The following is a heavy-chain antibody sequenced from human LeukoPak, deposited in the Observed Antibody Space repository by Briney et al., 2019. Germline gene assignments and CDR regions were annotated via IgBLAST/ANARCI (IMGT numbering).Heavy chain of an antibody. Sequence: PGRSLRLSCAASGFTFSSYGMHWVRQAPGKGLEWVAVIWYDGSNKYYADSVKGRFTISRDNSKNTLYLQMNSLRAEDTAVYYCAKDLLYGGNLHFDYWGQGTLVTVSS. V-gene: IGHV3-33*06. CDR2: IWYDGSNK. CDR1: GFTFSSYG. J-gene: IGHJ4*02. CDR3: AKDLLYGGNLHFDY. D-gene: IGHD4-23*01.